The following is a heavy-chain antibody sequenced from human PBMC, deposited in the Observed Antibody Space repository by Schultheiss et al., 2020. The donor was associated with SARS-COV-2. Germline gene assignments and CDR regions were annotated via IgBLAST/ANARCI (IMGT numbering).Heavy chain of an antibody. CDR3: ARVYNDFWSGYYLDYYYYYMDV. Sequence: SETLSLTCTVSGGSIRSYYWSWMRQPPGKGLEWIGYIYYSGSTNYNPSLRSRVSISVDTSKNQFSLKLSSVTAADTAVYYCARVYNDFWSGYYLDYYYYYMDVWGKGTTVTVSS. CDR1: GGSIRSYY. D-gene: IGHD3-3*01. J-gene: IGHJ6*03. CDR2: IYYSGST. V-gene: IGHV4-59*01.